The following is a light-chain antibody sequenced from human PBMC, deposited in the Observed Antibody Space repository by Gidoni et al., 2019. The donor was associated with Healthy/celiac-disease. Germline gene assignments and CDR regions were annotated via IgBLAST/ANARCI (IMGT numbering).Light chain of an antibody. CDR1: QSISSY. J-gene: IGKJ1*01. V-gene: IGKV1-39*01. CDR3: QQSYSTLTWT. CDR2: AAS. Sequence: IPMTQSPSSLSASVGDRVPITCRASQSISSYLNWYQQKPGKAPKLLIYAASSLQSGVPSRFSGSGSGTDFTLTISSLQPEDFATYYCQQSYSTLTWTFGQGTKVEIK.